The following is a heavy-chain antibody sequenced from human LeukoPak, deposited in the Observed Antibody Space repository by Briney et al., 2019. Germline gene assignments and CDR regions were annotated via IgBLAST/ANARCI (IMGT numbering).Heavy chain of an antibody. Sequence: GGSLRLSCAASGFIFSSFWMSWVRQAPGKGLEWVAHTNQDGSEKYYVDSVKGRFTISRDNAKNSLYLQMNSLGAEDTAVYYCARDKSVGATLFDYWGQGTLVTVSS. V-gene: IGHV3-7*01. CDR3: ARDKSVGATLFDY. CDR1: GFIFSSFW. J-gene: IGHJ4*02. CDR2: TNQDGSEK. D-gene: IGHD1-26*01.